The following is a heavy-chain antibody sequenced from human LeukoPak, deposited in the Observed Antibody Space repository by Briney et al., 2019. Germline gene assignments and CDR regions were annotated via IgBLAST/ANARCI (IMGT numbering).Heavy chain of an antibody. V-gene: IGHV3-48*04. CDR2: ISSSSGTI. J-gene: IGHJ4*02. D-gene: IGHD2-15*01. CDR1: GFTFSTSP. CDR3: ARGPGSGHYFDY. Sequence: GGSLRLSCAASGFTFSTSPMNWVRQAPGKGPEWVSYISSSSGTIYYADSVKGRFTISRDNAENSLYLQMNSLRAEYTAVYYCARGPGSGHYFDYWGQGTLVTVSS.